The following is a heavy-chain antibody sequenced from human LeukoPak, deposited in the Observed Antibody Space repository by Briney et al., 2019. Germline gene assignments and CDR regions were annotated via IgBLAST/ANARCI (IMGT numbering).Heavy chain of an antibody. CDR2: INHSGST. CDR3: ASRVRGAIDY. J-gene: IGHJ4*02. V-gene: IGHV4-34*01. Sequence: SETLSLTCAVYGGSFSGYYWSWIRQPPGKGLEWIGEINHSGSTNYNPSLKSRVTISVDTSKNQFSLKLSSVTAADTAVHYCASRVRGAIDYWGQGTLVTVSS. CDR1: GGSFSGYY. D-gene: IGHD3-10*02.